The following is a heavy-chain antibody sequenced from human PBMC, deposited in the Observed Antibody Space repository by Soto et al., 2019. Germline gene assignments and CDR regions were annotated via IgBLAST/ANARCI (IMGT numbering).Heavy chain of an antibody. J-gene: IGHJ3*02. CDR2: LTPSGGET. V-gene: IGHV3-23*01. CDR3: AHPRGYGVFDAYDI. D-gene: IGHD4-17*01. CDR1: GFTFSTYA. Sequence: GGSLRLSCLASGFTFSTYAMSWVRQAPGKGLEWVSALTPSGGETYYADSVKGRFTISRDNSMNALYLQMNSLRIEDTAVYYCAHPRGYGVFDAYDIWGQGTMVTVSS.